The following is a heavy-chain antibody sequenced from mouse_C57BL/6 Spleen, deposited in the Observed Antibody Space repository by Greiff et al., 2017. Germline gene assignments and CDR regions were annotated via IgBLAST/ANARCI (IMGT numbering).Heavy chain of an antibody. CDR2: IWSGGST. Sequence: VMLVESGPGLVQPSQSLSITCTVSGFSLTSYGVHWVRQSPGKGLEWLGVIWSGGSTDYNAAFISRLSISKDNSKSQVFFKMNSLQADDTAIYYCARNYDYDVDYYAMDYWGQGTSVTVSS. J-gene: IGHJ4*01. D-gene: IGHD2-4*01. CDR3: ARNYDYDVDYYAMDY. V-gene: IGHV2-2*01. CDR1: GFSLTSYG.